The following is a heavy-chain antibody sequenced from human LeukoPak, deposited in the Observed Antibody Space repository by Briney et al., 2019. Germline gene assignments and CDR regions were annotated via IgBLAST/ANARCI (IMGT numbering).Heavy chain of an antibody. CDR1: ELTFSSYP. Sequence: GGSLRLSCAASELTFSSYPMSWVRQAPGKGLEWVSAISGSGNYTYCADSVEGRFTVSRDNSKITLYLQMNNLRAEDTAVYYCAKVVWEVTTNYWGQGTLVAVSS. J-gene: IGHJ4*02. CDR2: ISGSGNYT. D-gene: IGHD4-17*01. CDR3: AKVVWEVTTNY. V-gene: IGHV3-23*01.